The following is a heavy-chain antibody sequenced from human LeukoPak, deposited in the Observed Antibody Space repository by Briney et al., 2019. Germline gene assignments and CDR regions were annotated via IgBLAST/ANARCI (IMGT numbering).Heavy chain of an antibody. J-gene: IGHJ4*02. CDR1: GFTFSDYY. CDR3: ARDLRGDSTGWLN. D-gene: IGHD6-19*01. Sequence: GGSLRLSCAASGFTFSDYYMSWIRQAPGKGLEWVSYISSSGSTIYYADSVKGRFTISRYNSKNTLYLEMNSLRAEDTAVYYCARDLRGDSTGWLNWGQGTLVTVSS. CDR2: ISSSGSTI. V-gene: IGHV3-11*04.